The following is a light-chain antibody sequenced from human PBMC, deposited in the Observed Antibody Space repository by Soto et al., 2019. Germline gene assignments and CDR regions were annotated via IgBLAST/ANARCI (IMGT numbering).Light chain of an antibody. CDR1: QSVLYNSNNKNY. V-gene: IGKV4-1*01. Sequence: DIVMTQSPDSLAVSLGERATINCKSSQSVLYNSNNKNYLAWYQQKPGQPPKLLIYWASTRESGVPDRFSGSGSWTDFTLTISSLQAEDVAVYYCQQYYNTPLTFGGGTKVEIK. CDR2: WAS. J-gene: IGKJ4*01. CDR3: QQYYNTPLT.